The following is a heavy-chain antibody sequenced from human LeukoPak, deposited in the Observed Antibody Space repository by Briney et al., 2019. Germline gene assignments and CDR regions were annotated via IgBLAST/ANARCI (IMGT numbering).Heavy chain of an antibody. J-gene: IGHJ4*02. D-gene: IGHD3-3*01. CDR1: GGSISSYY. V-gene: IGHV4-59*05. CDR3: ARRPSGIFGVVIWDY. Sequence: SETLSLTCTVSGGSISSYYWSWIRQPPGKGLEWIGSIYYSGSTYYNPSLKSRVTISVDTSKNQFSLKLSSVTAADTAVYYCARRPSGIFGVVIWDYWGQGTLVTVSS. CDR2: IYYSGST.